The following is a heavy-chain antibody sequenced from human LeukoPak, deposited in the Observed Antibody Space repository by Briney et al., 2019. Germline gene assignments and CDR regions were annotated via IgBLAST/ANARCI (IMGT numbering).Heavy chain of an antibody. Sequence: SETLSLTCTVSGGSISSDNYSWSWIRQPAGKGLEWIGRVYTSGSTNYNPSLKSRVTISVDTSKNQFSLKLSSVTAADTAVYYCARDNSVGDNAWWFDPWGQGTLVTVSS. CDR3: ARDNSVGDNAWWFDP. J-gene: IGHJ5*02. V-gene: IGHV4-61*02. D-gene: IGHD1-26*01. CDR1: GGSISSDNYS. CDR2: VYTSGST.